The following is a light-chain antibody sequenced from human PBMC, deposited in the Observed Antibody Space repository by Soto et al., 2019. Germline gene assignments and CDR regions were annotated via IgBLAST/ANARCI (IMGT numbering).Light chain of an antibody. CDR2: GAS. V-gene: IGKV3-20*01. Sequence: DIVMTQSPATLSVSPGERATLSCRASQSISSNLAWYQQKPGQAPRLLIYGASSRATGIPDRFSGSGSGTDFTLTISRLEPEDFAVYYCQQYGSSPWTFGQGTNVDIK. CDR3: QQYGSSPWT. J-gene: IGKJ1*01. CDR1: QSISSN.